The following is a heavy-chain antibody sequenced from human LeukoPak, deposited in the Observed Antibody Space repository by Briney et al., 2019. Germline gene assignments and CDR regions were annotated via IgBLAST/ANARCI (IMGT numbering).Heavy chain of an antibody. CDR3: ARDCSSTSCHDY. CDR2: IYYSGST. CDR1: GGSISSYY. J-gene: IGHJ4*02. V-gene: IGHV4-59*01. Sequence: SETLSLTCTVSGGSISSYYWSWIRQPPGRGLEWIGYIYYSGSTNYNPSLKSRVTISVDTSKNQFSLKLSSVTAADTAVYYCARDCSSTSCHDYWGQGTLVTVSS. D-gene: IGHD2-2*01.